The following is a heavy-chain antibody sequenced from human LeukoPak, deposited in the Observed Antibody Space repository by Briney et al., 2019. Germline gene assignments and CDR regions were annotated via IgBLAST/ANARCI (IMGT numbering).Heavy chain of an antibody. CDR3: ARESGEFGLGYQLDP. V-gene: IGHV3-7*03. CDR1: GFTFNRYC. D-gene: IGHD2-2*01. Sequence: GGSLRLSCAASGFTFNRYCMSWVRQAPGKGLEWVANIKEDGSEKYYVDSVKGRFTISRDNAKNSLYLQMNSLRAEDTAVYYCARESGEFGLGYQLDPWGQGTLVSVSS. CDR2: IKEDGSEK. J-gene: IGHJ5*02.